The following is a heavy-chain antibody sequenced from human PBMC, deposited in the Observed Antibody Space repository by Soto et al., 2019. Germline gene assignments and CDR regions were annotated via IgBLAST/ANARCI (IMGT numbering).Heavy chain of an antibody. V-gene: IGHV4-59*07. CDR2: IFHTGD. CDR1: GDSITNRY. Sequence: QVQLLESGPGLVKPSDTLSLTCTVSGDSITNRYGSWIRQPPGNGLEWIGSIFHTGDNYNPSLMGRASVSLDTSKNPFSLRLRSVTAADTAVYYCARGDHWRLVDYWGRGSLVTVSS. D-gene: IGHD6-6*01. CDR3: ARGDHWRLVDY. J-gene: IGHJ4*02.